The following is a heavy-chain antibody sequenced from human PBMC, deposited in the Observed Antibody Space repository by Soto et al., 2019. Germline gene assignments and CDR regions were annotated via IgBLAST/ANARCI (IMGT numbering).Heavy chain of an antibody. CDR3: TRDSSLSFDF. J-gene: IGHJ4*02. D-gene: IGHD6-6*01. CDR1: GFIFRDHW. V-gene: IGHV3-74*01. CDR2: INNDGSGT. Sequence: GGSLRLSCVASGFIFRDHWMHWVRQAPGKGLVWISHINNDGSGTSYADSVKGRFTISRDNAVNTIYLQMNSLTVEDTAVYYCTRDSSLSFDFWGQGALVTVSS.